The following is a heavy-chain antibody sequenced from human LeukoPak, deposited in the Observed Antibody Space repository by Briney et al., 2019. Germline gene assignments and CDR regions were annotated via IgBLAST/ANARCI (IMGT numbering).Heavy chain of an antibody. V-gene: IGHV3-23*01. CDR3: AKHLLVGGTRGAYAFDI. J-gene: IGHJ3*02. CDR1: GFTFSNYA. D-gene: IGHD1-26*01. Sequence: GGSLRLSCAASGFTFSNYAMSWVRQAPGKGLEWVSLISGITTNTYYADSVKGRFTISRDNSKNTLDLQMNSLRAENTAGYYCAKHLLVGGTRGAYAFDIWGRGTMVTVSS. CDR2: ISGITTNT.